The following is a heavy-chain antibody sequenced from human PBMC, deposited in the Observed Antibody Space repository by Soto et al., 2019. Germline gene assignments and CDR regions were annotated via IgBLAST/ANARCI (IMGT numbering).Heavy chain of an antibody. CDR3: ARDSTEGSGGRCYDWFDP. CDR1: GCSIGSYY. CDR2: IYYSGST. D-gene: IGHD2-15*01. J-gene: IGHJ5*02. V-gene: IGHV4-59*01. Sequence: SETLSLTCTVSGCSIGSYYWSWIRQPPGKGLEWIGYIYYSGSTNYNPSLKSRVTISVDTSKNQFSLKLSSVTAADTAVYYCARDSTEGSGGRCYDWFDPWCQGTGVTVAS.